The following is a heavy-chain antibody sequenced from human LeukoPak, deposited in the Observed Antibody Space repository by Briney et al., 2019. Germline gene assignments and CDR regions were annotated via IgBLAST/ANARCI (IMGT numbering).Heavy chain of an antibody. V-gene: IGHV1-58*01. CDR1: GFTFITSA. CDR2: IVVGSGNT. CDR3: AADPSYSSGYRYYFDY. J-gene: IGHJ4*02. D-gene: IGHD3-22*01. Sequence: SVKVSCKTSGFTFITSAVQWVRQARGQRLEWIGWIVVGSGNTNYAQKFQERVTITRDMSTSTAYMKLSSLRSEDTAVYYCAADPSYSSGYRYYFDYWGQGTLVTVSS.